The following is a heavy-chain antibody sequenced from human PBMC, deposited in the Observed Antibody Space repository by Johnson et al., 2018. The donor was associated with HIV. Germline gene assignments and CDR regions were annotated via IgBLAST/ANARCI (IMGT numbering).Heavy chain of an antibody. V-gene: IGHV3-7*05. CDR3: ARKGGEGQAFDI. D-gene: IGHD3-16*01. CDR1: GFTFSNYW. Sequence: VQLVESGGGLVQPGGSLRLSCAASGFTFSNYWMNWVRQAPGKGLEWVANIKQDGSEKYYVDSVKGRFTISRDNAKNSLYLQMNSLRAEDTALYYCARKGGEGQAFDIWGQGTMVTVSS. J-gene: IGHJ3*02. CDR2: IKQDGSEK.